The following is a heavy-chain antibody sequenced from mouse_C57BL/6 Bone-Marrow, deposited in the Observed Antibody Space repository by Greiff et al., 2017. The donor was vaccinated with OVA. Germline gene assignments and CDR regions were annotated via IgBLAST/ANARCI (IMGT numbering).Heavy chain of an antibody. CDR1: GFSLTNYG. CDR3: ARNYYYGSSYGYAMDY. Sequence: QVQLKQSGPGLVQPSQCLSITCTVSGFSLTNYGVHWVRQSPGKGLEWLGVIWSGGSTDCNAAFISRLSISTDNSTSHVFFKMNSLQADDTAIYYGARNYYYGSSYGYAMDYWGQGTSVTVSS. J-gene: IGHJ4*01. CDR2: IWSGGST. D-gene: IGHD1-1*01. V-gene: IGHV2-2*01.